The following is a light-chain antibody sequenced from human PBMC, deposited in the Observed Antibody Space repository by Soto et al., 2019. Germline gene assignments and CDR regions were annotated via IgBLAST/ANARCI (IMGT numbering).Light chain of an antibody. Sequence: EIVLTQSPGTLSLSPGERATLSCRAGQSFSSRYLAWYQQKPGQAPRLLISGASSRATGIPDRFSGSGSGTDFTLTISRLEPEDFAVYYCQQYGISPRTFGKGTKVDIX. CDR2: GAS. CDR1: QSFSSRY. V-gene: IGKV3-20*01. CDR3: QQYGISPRT. J-gene: IGKJ1*01.